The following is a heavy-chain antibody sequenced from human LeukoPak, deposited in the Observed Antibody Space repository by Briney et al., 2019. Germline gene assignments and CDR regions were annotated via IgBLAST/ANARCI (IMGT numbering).Heavy chain of an antibody. CDR3: AGPGYSSGWTPDY. Sequence: PSETLSLTCTVSAGSISGSHWSWIRQPPGKGLEWIGYIYYNGSTNYNPSLKSRVTISVDTSKNQFSLKLNSVTAADTAVYYCAGPGYSSGWTPDYWGQGTLVTVSS. V-gene: IGHV4-59*08. CDR2: IYYNGST. J-gene: IGHJ4*02. CDR1: AGSISGSH. D-gene: IGHD6-19*01.